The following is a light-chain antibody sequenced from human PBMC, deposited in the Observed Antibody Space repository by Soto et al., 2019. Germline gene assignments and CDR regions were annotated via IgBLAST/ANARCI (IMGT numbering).Light chain of an antibody. CDR3: QQYNSYSRT. J-gene: IGKJ1*01. CDR2: DAS. CDR1: QSISTY. Sequence: DIQMTQSPSTLSASVGDRVTITCRASQSISTYLAWYRHKPGEAPKLLIYDASSLESGVPSRFSGSGSGTEFTLTISSLQPDDFATYYCQQYNSYSRTFGQGTKVDIK. V-gene: IGKV1-5*01.